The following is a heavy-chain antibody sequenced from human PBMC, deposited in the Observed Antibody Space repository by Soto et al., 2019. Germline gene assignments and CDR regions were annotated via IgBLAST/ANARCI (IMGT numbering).Heavy chain of an antibody. Sequence: ASVKVSCKASGYTFTSYDINWVRQATGQGLEWMGWMNPNSGNTGYAQKFQGRVTISADKSISTAYLQWSSLKASDTAMYYCARQPLYSSSWYVDDYWGQGTLVTVSS. V-gene: IGHV1-8*01. D-gene: IGHD6-13*01. CDR2: MNPNSGNT. J-gene: IGHJ4*02. CDR3: ARQPLYSSSWYVDDY. CDR1: GYTFTSYD.